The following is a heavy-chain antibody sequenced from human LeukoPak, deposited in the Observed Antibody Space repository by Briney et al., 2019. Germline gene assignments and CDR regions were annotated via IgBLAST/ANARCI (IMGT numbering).Heavy chain of an antibody. Sequence: SSVKVSCMSSGYTFITYGITWVRPAPGQGVAWMGWISAYNGNTAYPQKFQGRVTLTTDTSTRTASMDLRRLRSDDTAGYYCAMGDTTVGFDYWGQGTLVTVSS. D-gene: IGHD5-18*01. J-gene: IGHJ4*02. CDR2: ISAYNGNT. V-gene: IGHV1-18*04. CDR3: AMGDTTVGFDY. CDR1: GYTFITYG.